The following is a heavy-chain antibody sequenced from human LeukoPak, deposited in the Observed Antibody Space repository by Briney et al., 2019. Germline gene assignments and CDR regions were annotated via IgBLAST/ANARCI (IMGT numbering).Heavy chain of an antibody. D-gene: IGHD2-15*01. V-gene: IGHV1-69*13. CDR3: ARDRIVGVTEHFQH. J-gene: IGHJ1*01. CDR2: IIPIFGTA. CDR1: GGTFSSYA. Sequence: GASVKVSCKASGGTFSSYAISWVRQAPGQGLEWMGRIIPIFGTANYAQKFQGRVTITADESTSTAYMELSSLRSEDTAVYYCARDRIVGVTEHFQHWGQGTLVTVSS.